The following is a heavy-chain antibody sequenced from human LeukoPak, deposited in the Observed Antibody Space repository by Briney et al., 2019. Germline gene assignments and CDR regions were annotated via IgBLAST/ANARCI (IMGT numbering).Heavy chain of an antibody. CDR2: LNRDGRTT. Sequence: GGSLKLSCAASGFTFNEYAMHWVRQVPGKGLEWVSLLNRDGRTTYYADSVQGRFTICRDNNKKSLFLQMDSLGTEDTALYYCAKALHSWELLPVFDYWGQGTLVTV. J-gene: IGHJ4*02. CDR1: GFTFNEYA. D-gene: IGHD2-15*01. V-gene: IGHV3-43*02. CDR3: AKALHSWELLPVFDY.